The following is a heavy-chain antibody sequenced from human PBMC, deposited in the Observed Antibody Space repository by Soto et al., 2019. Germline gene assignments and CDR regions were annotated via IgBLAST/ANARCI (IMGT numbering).Heavy chain of an antibody. D-gene: IGHD2-2*01. V-gene: IGHV4-59*08. J-gene: IGHJ6*03. Sequence: SETLSLTCTVSGGSISSYYWSWIRQPPGKGLEWIGYIYYSGSTNYNPSLKSRVTISVDTSKNQFSLKLSSVTAADTAVYYCARLLRYCSTSCYDYYMDVWGKGTTVTVSS. CDR2: IYYSGST. CDR3: ARLLRYCSTSCYDYYMDV. CDR1: GGSISSYY.